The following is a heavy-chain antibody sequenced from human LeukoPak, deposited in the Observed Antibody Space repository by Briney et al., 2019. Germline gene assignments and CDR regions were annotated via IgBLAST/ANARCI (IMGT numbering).Heavy chain of an antibody. Sequence: PSETLSLTCTVSGGSISSGSYYWSWIRQPAGKGLEWIGRIYTSGSTNYNPSLKSRVTISGDTSKNQFSLKLSSVTAADTAVYYCARGRRRVNYYGSGRGFDPWGQGTLVTVSS. CDR2: IYTSGST. CDR1: GGSISSGSYY. CDR3: ARGRRRVNYYGSGRGFDP. J-gene: IGHJ5*02. D-gene: IGHD3-10*01. V-gene: IGHV4-61*02.